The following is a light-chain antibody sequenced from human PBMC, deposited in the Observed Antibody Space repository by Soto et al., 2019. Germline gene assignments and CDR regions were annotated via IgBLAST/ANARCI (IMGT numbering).Light chain of an antibody. CDR3: SSFRSDNTLV. CDR2: DVI. Sequence: QSALTQPASVSGSPGQSITISCTGTSSDVGGYNYVAWYQQYPGQAPKLLIYDVINRPSGVSNRFSASKSVNSASLTISGLQTEDEADYYCSSFRSDNTLVFGGGTKLTVL. J-gene: IGLJ2*01. V-gene: IGLV2-14*03. CDR1: SSDVGGYNY.